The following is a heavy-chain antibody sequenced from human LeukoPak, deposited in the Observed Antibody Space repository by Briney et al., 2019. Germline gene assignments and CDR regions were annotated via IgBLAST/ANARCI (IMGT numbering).Heavy chain of an antibody. J-gene: IGHJ4*02. Sequence: PSETLSLTCTVSGGSISSYYWSWIRQPPGKGLEWIGYIYYSGSTNYNPSLKSRVTISVDTSKNQFSLKLSSVTAADTAVYYCARGAKSGSPKYDYWGQGTLVTVSS. V-gene: IGHV4-59*01. CDR2: IYYSGST. D-gene: IGHD1-26*01. CDR3: ARGAKSGSPKYDY. CDR1: GGSISSYY.